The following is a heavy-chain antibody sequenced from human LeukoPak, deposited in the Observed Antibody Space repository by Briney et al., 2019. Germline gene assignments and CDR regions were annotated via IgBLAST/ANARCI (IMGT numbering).Heavy chain of an antibody. CDR3: TTAPDSMDC. V-gene: IGHV3-15*01. J-gene: IGHJ4*02. CDR1: GFTFSSAW. D-gene: IGHD3-3*01. Sequence: GGSLRLSCAASGFTFSSAWMTWVRQAPGKGLEWVGRIKSKTDGGTAEYAAPVKGRFTISRDDSQNTMYMQMNSLRPEDTAVYYCTTAPDSMDCWGQGTLVTVSS. CDR2: IKSKTDGGTA.